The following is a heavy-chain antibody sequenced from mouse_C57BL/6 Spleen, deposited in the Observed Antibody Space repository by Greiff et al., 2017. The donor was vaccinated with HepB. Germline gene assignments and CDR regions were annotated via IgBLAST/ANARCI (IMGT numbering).Heavy chain of an antibody. D-gene: IGHD4-1*01. CDR1: GYTFTDYY. CDR2: IYPGSGNT. CDR3: ARSRNWDDYFDY. Sequence: VQVVESGAELVRPGASVKLSCKASGYTFTDYYINWVKQRPGQGLEWIARIYPGSGNTYYNEKFKGKATLTAEKSSSTAYMQLSSLTSEDSAVYFCARSRNWDDYFDYWGQGTTLTVSS. J-gene: IGHJ2*01. V-gene: IGHV1-76*01.